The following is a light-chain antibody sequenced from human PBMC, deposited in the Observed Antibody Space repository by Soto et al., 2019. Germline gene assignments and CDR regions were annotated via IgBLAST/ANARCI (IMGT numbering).Light chain of an antibody. J-gene: IGKJ3*01. CDR2: LGS. Sequence: DIVMTQSPLSLPVTPGEPASISCRSSQSLRHSIGYNYLDWYLQKPGQSPQLLISLGSNRASGVPDRLSGSGSGTNFTLKISRVEAEDVGIYYCMQALQTPITFGPGTKVDIK. CDR1: QSLRHSIGYNY. CDR3: MQALQTPIT. V-gene: IGKV2-28*01.